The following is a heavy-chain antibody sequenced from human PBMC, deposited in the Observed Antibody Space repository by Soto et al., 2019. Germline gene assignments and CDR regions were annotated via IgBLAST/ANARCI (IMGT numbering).Heavy chain of an antibody. V-gene: IGHV4-59*01. J-gene: IGHJ4*02. Sequence: PSETLSLTCTVSGGSISSYYWSWIRQPPGKGLEWIGYIHYSGSTNYNPSLKSRVTISVDTSKNQFSLKLSSVTAADTAVYYCAGDSGYYGRHFDYWGQGTLVTVSS. CDR2: IHYSGST. CDR1: GGSISSYY. D-gene: IGHD3-22*01. CDR3: AGDSGYYGRHFDY.